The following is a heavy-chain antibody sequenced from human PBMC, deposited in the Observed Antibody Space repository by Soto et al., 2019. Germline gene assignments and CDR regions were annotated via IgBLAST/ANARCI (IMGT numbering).Heavy chain of an antibody. CDR2: ISSSSSTI. D-gene: IGHD3-10*01. CDR3: ARDSASGFGELSGPPNFDY. J-gene: IGHJ4*02. Sequence: GGSLRLSCAASGFTFSSYSMNWVRQAPGKGLEWVSYISSSSSTIYYADSVKGRFTISRDNAKNSLYLQMNSLRDEDTAVYYCARDSASGFGELSGPPNFDYWGQGTLVTVSS. CDR1: GFTFSSYS. V-gene: IGHV3-48*02.